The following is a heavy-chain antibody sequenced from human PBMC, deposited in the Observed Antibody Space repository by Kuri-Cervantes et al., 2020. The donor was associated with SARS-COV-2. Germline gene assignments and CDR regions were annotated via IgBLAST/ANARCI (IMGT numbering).Heavy chain of an antibody. CDR3: ARAGVGHDAFDI. J-gene: IGHJ3*02. V-gene: IGHV4-30-2*01. D-gene: IGHD3-10*01. CDR1: GGSISSGGYS. Sequence: LRLSCAVSGGSISSGGYSWSWIRQPPGKGLEWSGYIYHSGSTYYNPSLKSRVTISVDTSKNQFSLKLSSVTAADTAVYYCARAGVGHDAFDIWGQGTVVTVSS. CDR2: IYHSGST.